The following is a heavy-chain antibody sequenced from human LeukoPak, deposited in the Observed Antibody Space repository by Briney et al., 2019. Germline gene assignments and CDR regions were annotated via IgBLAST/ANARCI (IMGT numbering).Heavy chain of an antibody. CDR1: GGTFSSYA. CDR3: ARAGEYCSGGSCSIDY. D-gene: IGHD2-15*01. Sequence: GASVKVSCKASGGTFSSYAISWVRQAPGQGLEWMGGIIPIFGTANYAQKFQGRVTITADESTSTAYMELSSLRSEDTVVYYCARAGEYCSGGSCSIDYWGQGTLVTVSS. CDR2: IIPIFGTA. V-gene: IGHV1-69*13. J-gene: IGHJ4*02.